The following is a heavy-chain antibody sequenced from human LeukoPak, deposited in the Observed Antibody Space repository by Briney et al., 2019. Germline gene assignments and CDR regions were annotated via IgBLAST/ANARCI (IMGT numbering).Heavy chain of an antibody. V-gene: IGHV4-4*07. D-gene: IGHD6-13*01. CDR2: IYTSGST. Sequence: SETLSLTCTVSGGSISSYYWNWIRQPAGKGLEWIGRIYTSGSTNYNPSLKSRVTMSVDTSNNQFSLNLSSVTAADTAVYYCARQIIAAGKNYYGMDVWGQGTTVTVSS. CDR1: GGSISSYY. J-gene: IGHJ6*02. CDR3: ARQIIAAGKNYYGMDV.